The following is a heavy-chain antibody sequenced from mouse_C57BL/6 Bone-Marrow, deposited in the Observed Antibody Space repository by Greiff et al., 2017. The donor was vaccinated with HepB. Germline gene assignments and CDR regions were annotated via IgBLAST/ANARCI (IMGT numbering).Heavy chain of an antibody. D-gene: IGHD2-5*01. CDR3: AREDYSNLAWFAY. CDR2: ISDGGSYT. CDR1: GFTFSSYA. Sequence: EVMLVDSGGGLVKPGGSLKLSCAASGFTFSSYAMSWVRQTPEKRLEWVATISDGGSYTYYPDNVKGRFTISRDNAKNNLYLQMSHLKSEDTAMYYCAREDYSNLAWFAYWGQGTLVTVSA. J-gene: IGHJ3*01. V-gene: IGHV5-4*01.